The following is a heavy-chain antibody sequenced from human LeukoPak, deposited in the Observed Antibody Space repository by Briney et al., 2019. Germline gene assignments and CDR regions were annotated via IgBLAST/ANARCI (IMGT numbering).Heavy chain of an antibody. Sequence: HPGRSLRLSCAASGFTFSSYGMHWVRQAPGKGLEWVAVISYDGSNKYYADSVKGRFTISRDNSKNTLYLQMNSLRAEDTAVYYCAKDLGWSHFDYWGQGTLVTVSS. CDR3: AKDLGWSHFDY. J-gene: IGHJ4*02. D-gene: IGHD6-19*01. V-gene: IGHV3-30*18. CDR1: GFTFSSYG. CDR2: ISYDGSNK.